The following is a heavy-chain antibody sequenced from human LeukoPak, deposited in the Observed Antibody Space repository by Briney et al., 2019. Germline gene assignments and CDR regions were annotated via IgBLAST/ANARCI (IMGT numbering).Heavy chain of an antibody. J-gene: IGHJ5*02. Sequence: GESLKISCKGSGYTFTTYWIGWVRQMPGKGLEWVGIIYPGDSETRYSPSFQGRVTISADKSISTAYLQWSSLQASDTAMYYCARHMMFGGAIVTHNWFDPWGQGTLVTVSS. CDR3: ARHMMFGGAIVTHNWFDP. CDR2: IYPGDSET. CDR1: GYTFTTYW. V-gene: IGHV5-51*01. D-gene: IGHD3-16*02.